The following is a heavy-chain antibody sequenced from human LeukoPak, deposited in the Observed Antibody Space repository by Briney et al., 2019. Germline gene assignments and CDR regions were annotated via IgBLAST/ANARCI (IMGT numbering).Heavy chain of an antibody. CDR1: EFTFSSYW. CDR2: IKQDGSER. Sequence: GGSLRLSCVASEFTFSSYWMSWVRRAPGKGLEWVANIKQDGSERYYVDSVRGRFTISRDNARNSLYLQMNRLRVEDTAVYYCARITWEVLRFGYYFDYWGQGTLVTVSS. D-gene: IGHD1-26*01. V-gene: IGHV3-7*01. J-gene: IGHJ4*02. CDR3: ARITWEVLRFGYYFDY.